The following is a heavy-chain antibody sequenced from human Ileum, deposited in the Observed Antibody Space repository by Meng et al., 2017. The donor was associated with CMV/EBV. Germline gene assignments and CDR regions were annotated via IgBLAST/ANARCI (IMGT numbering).Heavy chain of an antibody. D-gene: IGHD5-24*01. V-gene: IGHV3-15*01. Sequence: VAVVSAGGGLVKPGGSLRLSCTVSGFTFRNIWMSWVRQAPGKGLEWVGRIKSINDGGTTDFAAPVKGRFTISSDDSKTTLYLQMNSLKTEDTAVYYCTTFSWSQLNGDSWGQGTLVTVSS. CDR3: TTFSWSQLNGDS. J-gene: IGHJ4*02. CDR2: IKSINDGGTT. CDR1: GFTFRNIW.